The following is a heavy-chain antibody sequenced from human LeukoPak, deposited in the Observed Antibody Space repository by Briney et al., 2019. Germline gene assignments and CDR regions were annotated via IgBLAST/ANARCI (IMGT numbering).Heavy chain of an antibody. CDR1: GYTFTSYG. J-gene: IGHJ5*02. CDR2: ISAYNGNT. D-gene: IGHD2-2*01. CDR3: ARDTYALDIVVVPAAPDP. Sequence: GASVKVSCRASGYTFTSYGISWVRQAPGQGLEWLGWISAYNGNTNYAQKLQGRVTMTTGTSTSTAYMELGSLRSNDTAVYYCARDTYALDIVVVPAAPDPWGQGTLVTVSS. V-gene: IGHV1-18*01.